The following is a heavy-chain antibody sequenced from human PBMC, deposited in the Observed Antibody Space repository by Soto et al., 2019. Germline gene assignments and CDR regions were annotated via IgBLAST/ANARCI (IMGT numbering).Heavy chain of an antibody. CDR3: ARLGAYYQSLDP. CDR2: MRSKANSFAT. CDR1: GFTFNIAA. J-gene: IGHJ5*02. Sequence: PGGSLRLSCAASGFTFNIAAIHCVRQASGKGLEWVARMRSKANSFATTYAASVKGRFTISRDDSKNTAYLQMGSLKTEDTAVYYCARLGAYYQSLDPWGQGTVVTVSS. D-gene: IGHD2-21*01. V-gene: IGHV3-73*01.